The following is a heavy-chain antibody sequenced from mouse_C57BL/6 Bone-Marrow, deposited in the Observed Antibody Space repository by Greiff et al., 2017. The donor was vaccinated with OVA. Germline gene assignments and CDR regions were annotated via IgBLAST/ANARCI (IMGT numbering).Heavy chain of an antibody. J-gene: IGHJ4*01. CDR2: IDPSDSYT. D-gene: IGHD1-1*01. V-gene: IGHV1-59*01. Sequence: PEVQLQQPGTSVKLSCKASGYTFTSYWMHWVKQRPGQGLEWIGVIDPSDSYTNYNQKFKGKATLTVDTSSSTAYMQLSSLTSEDSAVYYCARGHYGSSYGAMDYWGQGTSVTVSS. CDR1: GYTFTSYW. CDR3: ARGHYGSSYGAMDY.